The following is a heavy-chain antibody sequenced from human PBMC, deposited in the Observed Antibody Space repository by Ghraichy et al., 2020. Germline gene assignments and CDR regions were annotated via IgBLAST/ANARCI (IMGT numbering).Heavy chain of an antibody. CDR3: ATKGDSRGWFDP. V-gene: IGHV3-23*01. Sequence: GGSLRLSCATSGFTFSNFAVSWVRQAPGKGLEWVSTISGLGESTYYADSVKGRFTISRGSSQNTVYLQMNSLRADDTAIYYCATKGDSRGWFDPWGQGTLVTVSS. J-gene: IGHJ5*02. D-gene: IGHD3-16*01. CDR1: GFTFSNFA. CDR2: ISGLGEST.